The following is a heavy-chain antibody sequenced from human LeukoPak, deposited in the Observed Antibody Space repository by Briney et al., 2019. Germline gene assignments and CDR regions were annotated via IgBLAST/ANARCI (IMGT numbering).Heavy chain of an antibody. CDR2: IYYSGST. V-gene: IGHV4-59*01. CDR1: GGSISTYY. J-gene: IGHJ4*02. Sequence: SETLSLTCTFSGGSISTYYWSWIRQPPGKGLEWIGYIYYSGSTNYNPSLKSRVTISVDTSKDQFSLKLSYVTAADTAVYYCARTRAKWGVDYWGQGTLVTVSS. CDR3: ARTRAKWGVDY. D-gene: IGHD3-16*01.